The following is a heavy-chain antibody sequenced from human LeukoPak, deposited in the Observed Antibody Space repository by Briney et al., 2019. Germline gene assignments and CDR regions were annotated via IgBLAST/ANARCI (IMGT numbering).Heavy chain of an antibody. CDR1: GFTFSSYG. J-gene: IGHJ4*02. V-gene: IGHV3-30*03. D-gene: IGHD6-6*01. Sequence: GGSLRLSCAASGFTFSSYGMHWVRQAPGKGLEWVAVISYDGSNKYYADSVKGRFTISRDNAKNSLYLQMNSLRAEDTAVYYCARVYSSSSLGLRYWGQGTLVTVSS. CDR3: ARVYSSSSLGLRY. CDR2: ISYDGSNK.